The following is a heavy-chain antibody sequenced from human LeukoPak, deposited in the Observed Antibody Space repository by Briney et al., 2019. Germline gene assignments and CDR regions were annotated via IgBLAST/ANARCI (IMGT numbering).Heavy chain of an antibody. CDR1: GGSISSGGYY. V-gene: IGHV4-31*03. CDR2: IYYSGST. J-gene: IGHJ5*02. CDR3: ARALRDRRLNWFDP. Sequence: SETLSLTCTVSGGSISSGGYYWSWIRQHPGKGLEWIGYIYYSGSTYYNPSLKSRVTISVDTSKNQFSLKLSSVTAADTAVYYCARALRDRRLNWFDPWGQGTLVTVSS.